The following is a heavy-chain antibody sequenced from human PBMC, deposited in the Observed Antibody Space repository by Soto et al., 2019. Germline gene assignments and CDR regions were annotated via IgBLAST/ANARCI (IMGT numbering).Heavy chain of an antibody. J-gene: IGHJ3*01. CDR2: LSDRGDTT. Sequence: GGSLRLSCSASGFTFSYYAMGWVRQAPGKGLEWVSVLSDRGDTTYYADSVKGRFTISRDDVTNSVSLQMDSLRVEDTGIYYCARYDAFKAFDLWGQGTMVTVSS. CDR3: ARYDAFKAFDL. V-gene: IGHV3-23*01. D-gene: IGHD1-1*01. CDR1: GFTFSYYA.